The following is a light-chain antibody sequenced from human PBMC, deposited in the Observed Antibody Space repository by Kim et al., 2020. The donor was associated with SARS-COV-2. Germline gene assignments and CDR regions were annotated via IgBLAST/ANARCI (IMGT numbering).Light chain of an antibody. CDR2: WAS. V-gene: IGKV4-1*01. CDR1: QSVLYSSNNKNY. Sequence: ATINCKSSQSVLYSSNNKNYLAWYQQKPGQPPTLLIYWASTRESGVPDRFSGSGSGTDFTLTISSLQAEDVAVYYCQQYYSTLPYTFGQGTKLEIK. J-gene: IGKJ2*01. CDR3: QQYYSTLPYT.